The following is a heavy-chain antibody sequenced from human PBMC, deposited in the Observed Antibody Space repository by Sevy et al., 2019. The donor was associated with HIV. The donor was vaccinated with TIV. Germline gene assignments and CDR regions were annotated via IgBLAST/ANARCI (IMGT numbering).Heavy chain of an antibody. J-gene: IGHJ3*01. V-gene: IGHV4-31*03. CDR1: GASITSGGSC. D-gene: IGHD2-21*02. Sequence: SETLSLTCTVSGASITSGGSCWSWIRQHPGRTLEWIGYVYHSGTTYYNPSLKSRVSISLDTSKNQVSLNLASVTAADTAVYFCARDGRHYGDYFRDAFDLWGQGTMVTVSS. CDR2: VYHSGTT. CDR3: ARDGRHYGDYFRDAFDL.